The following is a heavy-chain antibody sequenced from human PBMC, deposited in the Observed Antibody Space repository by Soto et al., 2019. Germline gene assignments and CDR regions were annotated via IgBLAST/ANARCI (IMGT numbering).Heavy chain of an antibody. D-gene: IGHD5-12*01. J-gene: IGHJ6*02. CDR1: GFTFSSYS. CDR3: ARDGGYDFGYGMDV. CDR2: ISSSSSYI. Sequence: PGGSLRLSCAASGFTFSSYSMNWVRQAPGKGLEWVSSISSSSSYIYYADSVKGRFTISRDNAKNSLYLQMNSLRAEDTAVYYCARDGGYDFGYGMDVWGQGTTVTVSS. V-gene: IGHV3-21*01.